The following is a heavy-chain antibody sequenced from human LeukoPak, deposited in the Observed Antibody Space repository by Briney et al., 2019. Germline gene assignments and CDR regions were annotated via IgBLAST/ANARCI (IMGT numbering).Heavy chain of an antibody. J-gene: IGHJ5*02. CDR2: IYYSGST. D-gene: IGHD5-24*01. CDR1: GGSISSYY. Sequence: SETLSLTCTISGGSISSYYWSWIRQPPGKGLEWIGYIYYSGSTNYNPSLKSRVTISVDTSKNQFSLKLSSVTAADTAVYYCARVRGYKRKGSWFDPWGQGTLVTVSS. V-gene: IGHV4-59*01. CDR3: ARVRGYKRKGSWFDP.